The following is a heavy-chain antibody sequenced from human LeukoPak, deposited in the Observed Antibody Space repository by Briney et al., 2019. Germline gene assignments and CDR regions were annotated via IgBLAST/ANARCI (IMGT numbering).Heavy chain of an antibody. V-gene: IGHV3-15*01. Sequence: PGRSLRLSCAASGFTFSSYGMHWVRQAPGKGLEWVGRIKSKTDGGTTDYAAPVKGRFTISRDDSKNTLYLQMNSLKTEDTAVYYCATAAIVGATMVDYWGQGTLVTVSS. J-gene: IGHJ4*02. CDR2: IKSKTDGGTT. CDR3: ATAAIVGATMVDY. CDR1: GFTFSSYG. D-gene: IGHD1-26*01.